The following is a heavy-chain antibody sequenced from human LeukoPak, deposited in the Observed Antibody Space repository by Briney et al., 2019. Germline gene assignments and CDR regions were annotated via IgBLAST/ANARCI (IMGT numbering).Heavy chain of an antibody. V-gene: IGHV5-10-1*01. D-gene: IGHD3-10*01. CDR3: AGRGASNNWFDP. J-gene: IGHJ5*02. CDR1: GYSFTSYW. CDR2: IDPSDSYT. Sequence: GESLKISCKGSGYSFTSYWISWVRQMPGKGLEWMGRIDPSDSYTNYSPSFQGHVTISADKSISTAYLQWSSLKASGTAVYYCAGRGASNNWFDPWGQGTLVTVSS.